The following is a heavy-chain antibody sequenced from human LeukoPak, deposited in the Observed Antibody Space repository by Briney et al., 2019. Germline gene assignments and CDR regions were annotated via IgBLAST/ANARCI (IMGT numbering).Heavy chain of an antibody. CDR1: GGSFGGYY. J-gene: IGHJ5*02. D-gene: IGHD6-19*01. CDR2: INHSGST. CDR3: ARFSSGWYGWFDP. V-gene: IGHV4-34*01. Sequence: SETLSLTCAVYGGSFGGYYWSWIRQPPGKGLEWIGEINHSGSTNYNPSLKSRVTISVDTSKNQFSLKLSSVTAADTAVYYCARFSSGWYGWFDPWGQGTLVTVSS.